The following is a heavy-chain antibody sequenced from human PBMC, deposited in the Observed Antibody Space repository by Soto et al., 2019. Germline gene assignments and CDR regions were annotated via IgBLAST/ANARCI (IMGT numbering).Heavy chain of an antibody. CDR3: ARGVAVADDVDY. CDR2: MNPNSGNT. V-gene: IGHV1-8*01. Sequence: ASVKVSCKASGYTFTSYDINWVRQATGQGLEWMGWMNPNSGNTGYAQKFQGRVTMTRNTSISTAYMELSSLRSEDTAVYYCARGVAVADDVDYWGQGTLVTVSS. D-gene: IGHD6-19*01. J-gene: IGHJ4*02. CDR1: GYTFTSYD.